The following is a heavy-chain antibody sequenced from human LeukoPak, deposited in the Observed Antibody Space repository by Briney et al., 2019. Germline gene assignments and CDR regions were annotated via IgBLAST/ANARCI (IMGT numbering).Heavy chain of an antibody. D-gene: IGHD3-22*01. CDR2: IPASGGST. V-gene: IGHV3-23*01. Sequence: GGSLRLSCAASGFTFSSYWMSWVRQAPGKGLEWVSSIPASGGSTYYADSVKGRFTISRDNSKNSLYLQMNSLRAEDTAVYYCAKVPITMIAPLGYWGQGTLVTVSS. CDR3: AKVPITMIAPLGY. CDR1: GFTFSSYW. J-gene: IGHJ4*02.